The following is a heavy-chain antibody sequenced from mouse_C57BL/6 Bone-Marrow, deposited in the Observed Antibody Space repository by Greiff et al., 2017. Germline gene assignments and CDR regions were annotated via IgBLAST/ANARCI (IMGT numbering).Heavy chain of an antibody. CDR2: ISSGSSTI. J-gene: IGHJ3*01. Sequence: EVMLVESRGGLVKPGGSLKLSCAASGFTFSDYGMHWVRQAPEKGLEWVAYISSGSSTIYYADTVKGRFTISRDNAKNTLFLQMTSLRSEDTAMYYCAKLGAYWGQGTLVTVSA. CDR1: GFTFSDYG. D-gene: IGHD4-1*01. CDR3: AKLGAY. V-gene: IGHV5-17*01.